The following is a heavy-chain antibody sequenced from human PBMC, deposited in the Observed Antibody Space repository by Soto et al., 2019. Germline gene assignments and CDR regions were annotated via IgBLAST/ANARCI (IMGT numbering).Heavy chain of an antibody. CDR3: ASWSDNWNSCY. J-gene: IGHJ4*02. CDR2: IIPSFGTA. D-gene: IGHD1-7*01. CDR1: GGTFSRYA. V-gene: IGHV1-69*01. Sequence: QVQLVQSGAEVKKPGSSGKVSCKASGGTFSRYAISWVRQAPGQGLEWMGGIIPSFGTANYAQKFQGRVTITADEAPSTAYMELSSLRSEATAVYYCASWSDNWNSCYWGQGTLVTVSS.